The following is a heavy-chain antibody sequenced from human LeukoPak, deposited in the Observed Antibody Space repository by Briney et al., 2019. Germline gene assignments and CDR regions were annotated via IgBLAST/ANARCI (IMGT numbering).Heavy chain of an antibody. V-gene: IGHV4-59*12. CDR1: GGSISSYY. Sequence: SETLSLTCTVSGGSISSYYWSWIRQPPGKGLEWIGYIYYSGSTNYNPSLKSRVTMSVDTSKNQFSLKLSSVTAADTAVYYCARDTYKYSSSLGWFDPWGQGILVTVSS. D-gene: IGHD6-13*01. CDR3: ARDTYKYSSSLGWFDP. CDR2: IYYSGST. J-gene: IGHJ5*02.